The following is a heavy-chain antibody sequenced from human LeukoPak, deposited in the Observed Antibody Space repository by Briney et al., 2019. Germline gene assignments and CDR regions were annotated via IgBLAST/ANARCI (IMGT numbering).Heavy chain of an antibody. V-gene: IGHV4-34*01. CDR2: INHSGST. J-gene: IGHJ4*02. CDR1: GGSISSYY. Sequence: SETLSLTCTVSGGSISSYYWSWIRQPPGKGLEWIGEINHSGSTNYNPSLKSRVTISVDTSKNQFSLKLSSVTAADTAVYYCARGEDTPIVNFDYWGQGTLVTVSS. D-gene: IGHD5-18*01. CDR3: ARGEDTPIVNFDY.